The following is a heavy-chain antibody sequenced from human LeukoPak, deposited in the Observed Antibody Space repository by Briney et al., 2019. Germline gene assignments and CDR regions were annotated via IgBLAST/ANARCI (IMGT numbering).Heavy chain of an antibody. D-gene: IGHD2-8*01. J-gene: IGHJ4*02. Sequence: PGGSLRLSCAASGFTFSNYGMHWVRQAPGKGLEWVAVISYDGSNKYYADSVKGRFTISRDNSKNTLYLQMNSLRAEDTAVYYCARDQAAYGFFDYWGQGTLVTVSS. V-gene: IGHV3-30*03. CDR1: GFTFSNYG. CDR2: ISYDGSNK. CDR3: ARDQAAYGFFDY.